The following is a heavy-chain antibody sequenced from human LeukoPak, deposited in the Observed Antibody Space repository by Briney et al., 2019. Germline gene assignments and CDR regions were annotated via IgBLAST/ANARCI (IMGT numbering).Heavy chain of an antibody. J-gene: IGHJ4*02. V-gene: IGHV3-23*01. CDR2: ISGSGGST. D-gene: IGHD2-2*01. CDR1: GGTFSSYA. Sequence: GASVKVSCKASGGTFSSYAMSWVRQAPGKGREWVSAISGSGGSTYYADSVKGRFTISRDNSKNTLYLQMNSLRAEDTAVYYCARGVVPAAMLDYWGQGTLVTVSS. CDR3: ARGVVPAAMLDY.